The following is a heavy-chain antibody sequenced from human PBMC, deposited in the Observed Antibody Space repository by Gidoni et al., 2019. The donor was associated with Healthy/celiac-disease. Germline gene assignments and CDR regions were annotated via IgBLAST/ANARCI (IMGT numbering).Heavy chain of an antibody. CDR2: INAGNGNT. CDR1: GYTFTRYA. CDR3: ARTLVVITTVDAFDI. Sequence: QVQLVQSGAEVKKPGASVKVSCKASGYTFTRYAMHWVRQAPGQRLEWMGWINAGNGNTKYSQKFQGRVTITRDTSASTAYMELSSLRSEDTAVYYCARTLVVITTVDAFDIWGQGTMVTVSS. V-gene: IGHV1-3*01. D-gene: IGHD3-22*01. J-gene: IGHJ3*02.